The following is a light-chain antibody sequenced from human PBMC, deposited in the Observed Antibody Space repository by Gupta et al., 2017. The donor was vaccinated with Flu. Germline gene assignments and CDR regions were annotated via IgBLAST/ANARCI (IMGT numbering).Light chain of an antibody. V-gene: IGKV2-28*01. CDR2: LRS. CDR1: QSLLHDNGYNY. J-gene: IGKJ2*01. CDR3: MQALQTPRT. Sequence: DIVMSQSPLALPVTPGEPASISCRSSQSLLHDNGYNYLDWYLQKPGQSPHLLIYLRSNRAPGVPDRFSGSGSGTDFTLKISRVEAEDVGVYYCMQALQTPRTFGQGTRLEIK.